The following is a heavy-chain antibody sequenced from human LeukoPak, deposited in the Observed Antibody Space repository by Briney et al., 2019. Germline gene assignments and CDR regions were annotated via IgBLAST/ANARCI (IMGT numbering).Heavy chain of an antibody. CDR2: IDSDGSST. J-gene: IGHJ4*02. V-gene: IGHV3-74*01. Sequence: GGSLRLSCPASGFTFSSYWMHWVRQAPGKGLVWVSRIDSDGSSTSYAVSVKGRFTISRDNAKNTLYLQMNSLRAEDTAVYYCASPSPLRFLDFGGQGTLVTVSS. CDR3: ASPSPLRFLDF. D-gene: IGHD3-3*01. CDR1: GFTFSSYW.